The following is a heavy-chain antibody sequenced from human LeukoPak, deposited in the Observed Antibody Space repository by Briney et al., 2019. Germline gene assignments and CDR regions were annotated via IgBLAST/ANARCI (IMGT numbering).Heavy chain of an antibody. CDR3: SASRPHYGDYYGLDV. J-gene: IGHJ6*02. CDR2: ISYDGSHK. V-gene: IGHV3-30*03. Sequence: GGSLRLSCAASGFNFFTYGMHWVRQAPGKGLEWVAVISYDGSHKYSADSVKGRFTISRDNSKNTLYLQMNSLRTEDTAVYFCSASRPHYGDYYGLDVWGHGTTVTVSS. CDR1: GFNFFTYG. D-gene: IGHD4/OR15-4a*01.